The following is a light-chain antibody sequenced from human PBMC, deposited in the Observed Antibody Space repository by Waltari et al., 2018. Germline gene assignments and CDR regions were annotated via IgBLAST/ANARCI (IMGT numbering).Light chain of an antibody. V-gene: IGKV1-33*01. CDR3: QQYYNVPRT. CDR2: DAS. J-gene: IGKJ5*01. CDR1: QHVSKY. Sequence: DIQMTQSLSSLSASVGDRVTITCQASQHVSKYLNWYQQKPGKAPNLLIYDASNLQRGVPSRFSGSGSGTHFTFTISSLQPEDIATYYCQQYYNVPRTFGQGTRLEIK.